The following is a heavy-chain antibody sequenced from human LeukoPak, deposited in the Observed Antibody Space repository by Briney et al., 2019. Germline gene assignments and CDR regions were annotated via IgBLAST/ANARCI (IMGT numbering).Heavy chain of an antibody. V-gene: IGHV3-11*04. J-gene: IGHJ4*02. CDR2: ISASGAVP. Sequence: KPGGSLRLSCAASGFRFDSFYMGWIRQVPEKGLDYIALISASGAVPYYAESVKGRFTISRDNAKNSVSLQMNSLSADDTAVYYCARSLIVASEDYWGQGTLVTVSS. CDR3: ARSLIVASEDY. CDR1: GFRFDSFY. D-gene: IGHD3-22*01.